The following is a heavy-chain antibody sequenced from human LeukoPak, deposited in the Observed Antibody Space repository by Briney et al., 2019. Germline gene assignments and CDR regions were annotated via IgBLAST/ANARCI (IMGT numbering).Heavy chain of an antibody. Sequence: HAGGPLRLSCAASGFTFSSYGMHWVRQAPAKGLEWGAVISYDGSNKYYADSVKGRFTISRDNSDNTLYLQMNSLRAEETAVYYCIRVAAAGTGAAPFDYWGQGTLVTVSS. J-gene: IGHJ4*02. CDR2: ISYDGSNK. CDR3: IRVAAAGTGAAPFDY. CDR1: GFTFSSYG. V-gene: IGHV3-30*03. D-gene: IGHD6-13*01.